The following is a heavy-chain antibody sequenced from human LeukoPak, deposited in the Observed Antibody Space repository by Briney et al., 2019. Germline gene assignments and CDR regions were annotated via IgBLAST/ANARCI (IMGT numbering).Heavy chain of an antibody. CDR3: ARDGGNGGD. CDR2: IIPILVIA. V-gene: IGHV1-69*04. CDR1: GGTFISYA. J-gene: IGHJ4*02. Sequence: SVKVSCKGSGGTFISYAISWVRQAPGQGVEWMGRIIPILVIANYAQTFHGKVTITAHKSTSTAYMELSSLRSEDTAVYYCARDGGNGGDWGQGTLVTVSS. D-gene: IGHD4-23*01.